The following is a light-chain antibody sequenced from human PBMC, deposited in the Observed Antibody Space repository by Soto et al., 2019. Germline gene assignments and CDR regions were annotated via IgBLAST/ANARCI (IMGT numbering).Light chain of an antibody. CDR1: SSDVGAYNY. CDR3: SSYTNSRTEV. Sequence: QSVLTQPASVSGSPGQSITISCTGTSSDVGAYNYVSWYQQYPGKAPKLIIYDVNNRPSGVSNRFSGAKSGNTASLTISGLQAEYEADYYCSSYTNSRTEVFGTGTKLTVL. CDR2: DVN. V-gene: IGLV2-14*01. J-gene: IGLJ1*01.